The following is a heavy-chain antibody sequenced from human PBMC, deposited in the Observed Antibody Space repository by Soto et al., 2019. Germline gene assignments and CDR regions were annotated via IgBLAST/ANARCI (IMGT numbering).Heavy chain of an antibody. J-gene: IGHJ4*02. CDR2: IIPIFGTA. CDR3: ARGVDCSGGSCYSSFAFDY. CDR1: GGTFSSYA. Sequence: QVQLVQSGAEVKKPGSSVKVSCKASGGTFSSYAISWVRQAPGQGLEWMGGIIPIFGTANYAQKFQGRVTITADESTSTADMELSSLRSEDTAVYYCARGVDCSGGSCYSSFAFDYWGQGTLVTVSS. V-gene: IGHV1-69*01. D-gene: IGHD2-15*01.